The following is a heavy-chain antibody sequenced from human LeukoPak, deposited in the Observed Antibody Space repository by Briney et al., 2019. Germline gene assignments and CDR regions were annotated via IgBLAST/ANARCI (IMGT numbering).Heavy chain of an antibody. CDR2: MYNSGDT. CDR1: GYSVSSGYY. J-gene: IGHJ5*02. V-gene: IGHV4-38-2*02. D-gene: IGHD2-2*01. Sequence: SETLSLTCTVSGYSVSSGYYWGWIRQPPGKGLGWIGSMYNSGDTYYNPSLKSRVTISVDTSKNQLSLKLSSVTAADTAVYYCARSKAHLSTSWYGTWFDAWGQGTLVTVSS. CDR3: ARSKAHLSTSWYGTWFDA.